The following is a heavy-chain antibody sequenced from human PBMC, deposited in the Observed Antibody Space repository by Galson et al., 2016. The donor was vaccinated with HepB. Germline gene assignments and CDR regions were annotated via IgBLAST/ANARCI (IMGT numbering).Heavy chain of an antibody. Sequence: SLRLSCAASEFTFSNYWMSWVCQVPGKGLEWVAHIKQDGGEKFYVDSVKGRFTISRDNVKNSVYLQMSSLRVEDTAVYHCARGRGGSKWLSLRYFDYWGQGTVVTVSS. CDR1: EFTFSNYW. D-gene: IGHD3-22*01. J-gene: IGHJ4*02. CDR3: ARGRGGSKWLSLRYFDY. V-gene: IGHV3-7*01. CDR2: IKQDGGEK.